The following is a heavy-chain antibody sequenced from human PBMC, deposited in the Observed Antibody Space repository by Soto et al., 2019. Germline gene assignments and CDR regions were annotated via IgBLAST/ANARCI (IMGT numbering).Heavy chain of an antibody. V-gene: IGHV1-3*01. CDR1: GYTFLHYA. Sequence: GASVKVSCKASGYTFLHYAIHWVRQAPGQRPEWMGLINPASGNTQYSQKFQGRFTITRDTSASTAYMELSSLRSEDTAVYFCSRTGYSTGRYFYFDYWAQGSLVTVSS. CDR2: INPASGNT. CDR3: SRTGYSTGRYFYFDY. D-gene: IGHD6-19*01. J-gene: IGHJ4*02.